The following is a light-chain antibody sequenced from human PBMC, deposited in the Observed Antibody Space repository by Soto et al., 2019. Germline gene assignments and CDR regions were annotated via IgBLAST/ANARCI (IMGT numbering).Light chain of an antibody. CDR1: QGISSY. J-gene: IGKJ1*01. V-gene: IGKV1D-8*01. CDR2: AAY. CDR3: QKYYSFPRT. Sequence: VIWMTQSPSVLSVSTGDRVTISCRMSQGISSYLAWYQQKPGKAPELLIYAAYTLQNGVPSRFNGRGSETDFTLSISCLQSEDFTTHYFQKYYSFPRTFGHETKVEIK.